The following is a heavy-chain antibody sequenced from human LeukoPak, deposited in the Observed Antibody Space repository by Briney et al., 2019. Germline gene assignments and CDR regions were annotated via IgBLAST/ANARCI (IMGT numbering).Heavy chain of an antibody. D-gene: IGHD3-9*01. CDR2: IRYNTENT. J-gene: IGHJ4*02. Sequence: QSGGSLRLSCAASGFTFSNYAMGWVRQAPGKGPEWVSSIRYNTENTHYADAVQGRFTISRDNSKNTLYLQMNSLRAEDTARYYCAKASTRDTGYYFDSWGQGTLVSVSS. CDR1: GFTFSNYA. CDR3: AKASTRDTGYYFDS. V-gene: IGHV3-23*01.